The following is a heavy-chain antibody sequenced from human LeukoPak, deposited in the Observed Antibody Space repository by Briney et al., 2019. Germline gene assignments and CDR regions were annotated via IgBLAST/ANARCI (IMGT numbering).Heavy chain of an antibody. V-gene: IGHV1-18*01. CDR2: ISAYNGNT. CDR1: GYTFTSYG. D-gene: IGHD3-22*01. CDR3: TRDLESYDSSGYYYFDY. Sequence: ASVKVSCKTSGYTFTSYGISWVRQAPGQGLEWMGWISAYNGNTNYAQMLQGRLTMTTDTSTSTAYMELSSLISDETAVYYCTRDLESYDSSGYYYFDYWGQRTLVTVSS. J-gene: IGHJ4*02.